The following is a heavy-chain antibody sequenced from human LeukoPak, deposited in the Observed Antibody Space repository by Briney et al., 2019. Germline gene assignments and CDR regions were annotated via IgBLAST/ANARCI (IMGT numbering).Heavy chain of an antibody. CDR2: ISYDGSNK. CDR3: ARDVYDSSAL. V-gene: IGHV3-30*14. D-gene: IGHD3-22*01. CDR1: GFTFSSYA. J-gene: IGHJ4*02. Sequence: PGRSLRLSCAASGFTFSSYAMHWVRQAPGKGLEWVAVISYDGSNKYYADSVKGRFTISRDNSKNTLYLQVNSLRAEDTAVYYCARDVYDSSALWGQGTLVTVSS.